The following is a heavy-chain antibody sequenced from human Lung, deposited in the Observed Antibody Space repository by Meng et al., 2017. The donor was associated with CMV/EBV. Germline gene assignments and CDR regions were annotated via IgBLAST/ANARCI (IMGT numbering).Heavy chain of an antibody. CDR1: GFTFSDYY. CDR2: ISPTTGYT. J-gene: IGHJ4*02. D-gene: IGHD2-8*01. Sequence: VEFGDGLVKPGGSLRLSCTGSGFTFSDYYMSWIRQTPGKGLEWVSYISPTTGYTEYADSVKGRFTISRDNAKNSLFLQMNSLRSEDTAVYYCARDFSLYRTSGVQWGQGTLVTVSS. CDR3: ARDFSLYRTSGVQ. V-gene: IGHV3-11*05.